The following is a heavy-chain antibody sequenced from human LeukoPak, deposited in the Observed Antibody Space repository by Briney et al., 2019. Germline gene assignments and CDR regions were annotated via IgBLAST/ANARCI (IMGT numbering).Heavy chain of an antibody. CDR1: GFTFSGYA. CDR3: ANTLLWGYNWFDP. CDR2: INNNGGNT. Sequence: PGRSLRLPCAASGFTFSGYAMSWVRQAPGKGLEWVSTINNNGGNTYYAGSVKGRFTISRDNSKNTLYLQMDCLRADDTAIYFCANTLLWGYNWFDPWGQGTLVTVSS. D-gene: IGHD7-27*01. J-gene: IGHJ5*02. V-gene: IGHV3-23*01.